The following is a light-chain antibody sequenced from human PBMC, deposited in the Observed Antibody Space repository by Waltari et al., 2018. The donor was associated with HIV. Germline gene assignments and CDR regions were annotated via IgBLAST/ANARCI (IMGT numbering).Light chain of an antibody. V-gene: IGLV2-11*01. Sequence: QSALTQPRSVSGSNGQSVTISCTGTSSDVGDSTYVSWYRQNPGQVPKLMIYDVSKPPSRFPDPFSCSISANTASLTISGLQSEYEPDYFCCSYACNYSYVFRSCSSVTVL. CDR1: SSDVGDSTY. CDR2: DVS. CDR3: CSYACNYSYV. J-gene: IGLJ1*01.